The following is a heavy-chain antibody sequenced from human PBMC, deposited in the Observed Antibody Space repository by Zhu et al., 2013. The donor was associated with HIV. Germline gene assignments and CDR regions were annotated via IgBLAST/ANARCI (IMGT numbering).Heavy chain of an antibody. D-gene: IGHD2-8*01. Sequence: VQLLQSGPEVREPGASVKISCETSGFDFDDYSISWVRQAPGKGLQWVGWVGLSNDKTRSSEKTEGRVTMTSERFTKTAYMELKKLRPDDTAIYFCVRIWSSSHLPLRLLQWSHWGQGTLVTVSS. CDR2: VGLSNDKT. CDR3: VRIWSSSHLPLRLLQWSH. CDR1: GFDFDDYS. V-gene: IGHV1-18*01. J-gene: IGHJ4*02.